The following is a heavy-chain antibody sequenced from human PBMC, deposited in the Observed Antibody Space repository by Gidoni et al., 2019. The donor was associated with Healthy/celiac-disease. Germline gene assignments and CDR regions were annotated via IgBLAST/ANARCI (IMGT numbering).Heavy chain of an antibody. D-gene: IGHD6-19*01. Sequence: QITLKESGPTLVKPTQTLTLTCTFSGFSPSTSGVGVGWIRQPPGKALEWLALIYWDDDKRYSPSLKSRLTITKDTSKNQVVLTMTNMDPVDTATYYCAHGTHSSGWSSVVFDYWGQGTLVTVSS. CDR2: IYWDDDK. CDR1: GFSPSTSGVG. J-gene: IGHJ4*02. CDR3: AHGTHSSGWSSVVFDY. V-gene: IGHV2-5*02.